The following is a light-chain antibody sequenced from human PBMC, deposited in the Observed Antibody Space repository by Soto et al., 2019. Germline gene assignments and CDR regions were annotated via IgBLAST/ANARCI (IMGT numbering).Light chain of an antibody. CDR2: DVS. Sequence: QSALTQPPSASGSPGQSVAISCTGTSSDVGGYNYVSWYQQHPGKAPKLMIYDVSKRPSGVPDRFSGSKSGNTASLTVSGLQAEDEADYYCSSYAGTHIVFGTGTKLTGL. J-gene: IGLJ1*01. CDR1: SSDVGGYNY. CDR3: SSYAGTHIV. V-gene: IGLV2-8*01.